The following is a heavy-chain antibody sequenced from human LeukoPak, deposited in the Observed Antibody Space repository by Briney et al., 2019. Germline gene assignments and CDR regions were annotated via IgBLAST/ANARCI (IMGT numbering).Heavy chain of an antibody. D-gene: IGHD6-13*01. CDR2: INPNSGGT. CDR1: GYTFTGYY. Sequence: ASVKVSCKASGYTFTGYYMHWVRQAPGQGLEWMGWINPNSGGTNYAQKFQGRVTMTRDTSISTAYMELSRLRSDDTAVYYCARLAVGSSWFHDYWGQGTLVTVSS. J-gene: IGHJ4*02. CDR3: ARLAVGSSWFHDY. V-gene: IGHV1-2*02.